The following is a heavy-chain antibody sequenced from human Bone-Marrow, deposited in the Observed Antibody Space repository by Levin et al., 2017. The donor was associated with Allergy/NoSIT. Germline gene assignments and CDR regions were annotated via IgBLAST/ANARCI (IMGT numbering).Heavy chain of an antibody. Sequence: GASVKVSCAASGFTFSSYDMHWVRQATGKGLEWVSAIGTAGDTYYPGSVKGRFTISRENAKNSLYLQMNSLRAGDTAVYYCARSARRYYDSIYYYGMDVWGQGTTVTVSS. V-gene: IGHV3-13*01. CDR3: ARSARRYYDSIYYYGMDV. CDR2: IGTAGDT. J-gene: IGHJ6*02. D-gene: IGHD3-22*01. CDR1: GFTFSSYD.